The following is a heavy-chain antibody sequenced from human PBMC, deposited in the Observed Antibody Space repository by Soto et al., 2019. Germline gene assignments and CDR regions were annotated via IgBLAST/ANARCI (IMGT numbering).Heavy chain of an antibody. V-gene: IGHV3-30*18. D-gene: IGHD3-16*02. J-gene: IGHJ3*02. CDR2: ISYDGSNK. Sequence: GGSLRVCCAAAGCNFSGYGMHCIRQATGKGLEWVAVISYDGSNKYYADSVKGRFTISRDNSKNTLYLQMNSLRAEDTAVYYYAKDLNYSWGSYPLGAFDIWGQGTMVTVSS. CDR3: AKDLNYSWGSYPLGAFDI. CDR1: GCNFSGYG.